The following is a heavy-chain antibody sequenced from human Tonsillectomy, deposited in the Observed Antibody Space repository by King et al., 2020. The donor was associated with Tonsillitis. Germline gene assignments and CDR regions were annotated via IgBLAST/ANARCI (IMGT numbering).Heavy chain of an antibody. D-gene: IGHD3-3*01. V-gene: IGHV4-39*01. CDR1: GGSISSSSYY. CDR2: IYYSGST. CDR3: ARLLTIFGVGDYFDY. J-gene: IGHJ4*02. Sequence: LQLQESGPGLVKPSETLSLTCTVSGGSISSSSYYWGWIRQPPGKGLEWIGSIYYSGSTYYNPSLKSRVSIYVDTSKNQFSLKLSPVTAADTAVYYCARLLTIFGVGDYFDYWGQGTLVTVSS.